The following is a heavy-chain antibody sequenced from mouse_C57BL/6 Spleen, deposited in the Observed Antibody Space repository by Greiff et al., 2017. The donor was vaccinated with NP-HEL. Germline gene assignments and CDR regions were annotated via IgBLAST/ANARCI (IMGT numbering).Heavy chain of an antibody. D-gene: IGHD2-3*01. CDR3: ARTIDDGYLYYFDY. CDR1: GYSITSGYY. CDR2: ISYDGSN. V-gene: IGHV3-6*01. Sequence: DVKLQESGPGLVKPSQSLSLTCSVTGYSITSGYYWNWIRQFPGNKLEWMGYISYDGSNNYNQSLKNRITITRDTSKNQFFLKLKSVTTEDTATEDCARTIDDGYLYYFDYWGQGTTLTVSS. J-gene: IGHJ2*01.